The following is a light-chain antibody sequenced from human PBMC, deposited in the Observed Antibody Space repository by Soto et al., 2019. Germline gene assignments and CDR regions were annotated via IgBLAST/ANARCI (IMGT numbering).Light chain of an antibody. CDR1: QDISNY. CDR2: DAS. V-gene: IGKV1-33*01. Sequence: DIQMTQSPSSLSASVGDRVTITCQASQDISNYLNWYQQKPGKAPKLLIYDASNLETGVPSRFSGSGSGTDFTFTISSLQPADIATYYCQQYDNALFTFGPGTKVDIK. CDR3: QQYDNALFT. J-gene: IGKJ3*01.